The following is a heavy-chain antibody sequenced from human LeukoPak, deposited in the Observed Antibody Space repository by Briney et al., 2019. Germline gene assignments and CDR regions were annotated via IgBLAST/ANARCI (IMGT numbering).Heavy chain of an antibody. V-gene: IGHV1-2*06. CDR1: GYRFTFCY. CDR3: ARGGGPDY. D-gene: IGHD1-26*01. J-gene: IGHJ4*02. Sequence: ASVKLCFNASGYRFTFCYMDRVRQAPAQGLELMGLINPNSGGTKYAQKFPGRVTMTRYTCISTAYMELSRLRSDDTAVYYCARGGGPDYCGQGALVTVSS. CDR2: INPNSGGT.